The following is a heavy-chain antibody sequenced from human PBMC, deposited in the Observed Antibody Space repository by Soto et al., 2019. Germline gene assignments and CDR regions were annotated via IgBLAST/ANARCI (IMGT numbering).Heavy chain of an antibody. D-gene: IGHD2-15*01. CDR2: INPSGEHT. CDR3: ARIYCKGGSCYFDFDH. V-gene: IGHV1-46*02. Sequence: ASVKVSCKASGYSLKDHYMHWVRQAPGRGLEWVGIINPSGEHTNYAQQFRGRVAMTRDTSTSTAYMELRGLRSEDTAVYFCARIYCKGGSCYFDFDHWGQGTLVTVSS. CDR1: GYSLKDHY. J-gene: IGHJ4*02.